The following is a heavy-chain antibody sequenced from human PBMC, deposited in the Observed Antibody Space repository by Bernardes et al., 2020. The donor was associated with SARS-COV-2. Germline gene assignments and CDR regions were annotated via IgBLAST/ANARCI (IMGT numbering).Heavy chain of an antibody. CDR3: ARRIADNWFDP. J-gene: IGHJ5*02. CDR2: IYYSGST. V-gene: IGHV4-39*01. D-gene: IGHD6-13*01. CDR1: GGSISSSSYY. Sequence: TLSLTCTVSGGSISSSSYYWGWIRQPPGKGLEWIGSIYYSGSTYYNPSLKSRVTISVDTSKNQFSLKLSSVTAADTAVYYCARRIADNWFDPWGQGTLVTVSS.